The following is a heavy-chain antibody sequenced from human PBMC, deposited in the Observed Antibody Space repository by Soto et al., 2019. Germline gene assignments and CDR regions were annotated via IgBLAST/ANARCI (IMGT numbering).Heavy chain of an antibody. J-gene: IGHJ5*02. CDR1: GFTFSYYS. V-gene: IGHV3-48*02. Sequence: XESLQLSCAASGFTFSYYSMNWVRQAPGKGPEWVSYISSSSSTIYYADSVKGRFTISRDNAKNSLYLQLNSLRDEDTAVYYCARGLIYTMLRGVLRNCFDHWGQGILVTVSS. CDR3: ARGLIYTMLRGVLRNCFDH. CDR2: ISSSSSTI. D-gene: IGHD3-10*01.